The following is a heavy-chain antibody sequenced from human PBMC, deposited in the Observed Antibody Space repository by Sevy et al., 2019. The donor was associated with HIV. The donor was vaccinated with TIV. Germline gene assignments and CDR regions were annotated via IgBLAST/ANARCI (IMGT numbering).Heavy chain of an antibody. CDR3: ARGGDIVVVPAVWGYMDV. V-gene: IGHV3-13*01. CDR1: GFTFGSYD. Sequence: GGSLRLSCAASGFTFGSYDMHWVRQATGKGLEWVSTIGTAGDTYYPGSVKGRFTISRENAKNSLYLQMNSLRAGDTAVYYCARGGDIVVVPAVWGYMDVWGKGTTVTVSS. CDR2: IGTAGDT. J-gene: IGHJ6*03. D-gene: IGHD2-2*01.